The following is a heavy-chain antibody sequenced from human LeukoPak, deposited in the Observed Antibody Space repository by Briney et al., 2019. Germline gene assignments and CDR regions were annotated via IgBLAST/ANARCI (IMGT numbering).Heavy chain of an antibody. Sequence: GGSLRPPCAASGFTFSSYTINWVRQAPGKGLEWVSSITSSSNYIYYADSVKGRFTISRDNAKNSLYLQMNSLRAEDTAMYYCARDLGGWHFDYWGQGTLVTVSS. CDR2: ITSSSNYI. CDR3: ARDLGGWHFDY. D-gene: IGHD2-15*01. V-gene: IGHV3-21*01. J-gene: IGHJ4*02. CDR1: GFTFSSYT.